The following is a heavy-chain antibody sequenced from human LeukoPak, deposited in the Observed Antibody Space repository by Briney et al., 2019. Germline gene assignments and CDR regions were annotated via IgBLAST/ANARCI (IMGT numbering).Heavy chain of an antibody. CDR2: ISSSGTNT. J-gene: IGHJ3*02. Sequence: GGSLRLSCAASGFTFNSYAVTWVRQAPGKGLEWVSGISSSGTNTYYVDSVKGRFTISRDNSKNTLYLQMNSLRAEDTAVYYCAKTFLRSKDAFDIWGQGTMVTVSS. CDR1: GFTFNSYA. V-gene: IGHV3-23*01. D-gene: IGHD3-3*02. CDR3: AKTFLRSKDAFDI.